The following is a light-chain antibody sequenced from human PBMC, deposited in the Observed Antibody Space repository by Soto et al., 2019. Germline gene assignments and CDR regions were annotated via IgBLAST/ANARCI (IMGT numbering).Light chain of an antibody. CDR2: DAS. J-gene: IGKJ5*01. Sequence: KQSPAALSVTPGERATLSCRASQSVSSYLAWYQQKPGQAPRLLIYDASNRATGIPARFSGSGSGTDFTLTISSLEPEDFAVYYCQQRSNWPPITFGQGTRLEIK. CDR3: QQRSNWPPIT. V-gene: IGKV3-11*01. CDR1: QSVSSY.